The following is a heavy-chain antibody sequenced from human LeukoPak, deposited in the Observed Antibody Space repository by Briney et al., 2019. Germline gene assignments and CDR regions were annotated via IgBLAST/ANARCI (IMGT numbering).Heavy chain of an antibody. CDR1: GFTFSRYW. CDR2: INTSGGST. J-gene: IGHJ4*02. D-gene: IGHD1-14*01. V-gene: IGHV3-23*01. CDR3: AKPAKTDYADY. Sequence: GGSLRLSCAASGFTFSRYWMSWVRQAPGKGLEWVSSINTSGGSTYYADSVKGRFTISRDNSKSTLYLQMNSLRAADTALYYCAKPAKTDYADYWGQGTLVTVSS.